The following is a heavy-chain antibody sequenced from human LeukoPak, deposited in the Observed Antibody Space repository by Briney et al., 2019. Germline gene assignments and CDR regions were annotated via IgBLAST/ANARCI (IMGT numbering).Heavy chain of an antibody. CDR1: GGTFSSYA. CDR2: IIPIFGTA. Sequence: GASVKVSCKASGGTFSSYAISWVRQAPGQGLEWMGGIIPIFGTANYAQKFQGRVTITADKSTSTAYMELSSLRSEDTAVYYCANPPTVTKIRFDSWGQGTLVTVSS. J-gene: IGHJ5*01. V-gene: IGHV1-69*06. CDR3: ANPPTVTKIRFDS. D-gene: IGHD4-17*01.